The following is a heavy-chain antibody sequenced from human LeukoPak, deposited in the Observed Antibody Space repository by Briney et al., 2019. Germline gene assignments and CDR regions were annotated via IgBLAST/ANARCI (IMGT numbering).Heavy chain of an antibody. V-gene: IGHV4-59*01. CDR3: ARTKGSSGWPHPIDY. CDR2: IYYSGST. CDR1: GGSINSYY. D-gene: IGHD6-19*01. Sequence: SETLSLTCTVSGGSINSYYWSWIRQAPGKGLELIGYIYYSGSTNYNPSLKSRVTISVDTSKNQFSLKLSSVTAADTAVYYCARTKGSSGWPHPIDYWGQGTLVTVSS. J-gene: IGHJ4*02.